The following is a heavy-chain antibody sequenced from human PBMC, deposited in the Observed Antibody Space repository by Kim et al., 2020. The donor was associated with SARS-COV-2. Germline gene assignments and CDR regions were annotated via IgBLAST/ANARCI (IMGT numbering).Heavy chain of an antibody. J-gene: IGHJ4*02. D-gene: IGHD5-18*01. V-gene: IGHV1-46*01. Sequence: ASVKVSCKTSGYTFTSYYMHWVRQAPGQGLEWMGIINPSGGSTSYAQKFQGRVTMTRDTSTSTVYMELSSLRSEDTAVYYCARGEIGGYSYGYSDYWGQGTLVTVSS. CDR2: INPSGGST. CDR3: ARGEIGGYSYGYSDY. CDR1: GYTFTSYY.